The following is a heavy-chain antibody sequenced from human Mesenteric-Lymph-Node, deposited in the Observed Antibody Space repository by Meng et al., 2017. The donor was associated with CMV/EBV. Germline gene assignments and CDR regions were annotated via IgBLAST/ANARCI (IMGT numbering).Heavy chain of an antibody. CDR2: ISRSVSNI. CDR3: ARVVGYNDC. V-gene: IGHV3-21*01. CDR1: GFSFSSYS. D-gene: IGHD5-24*01. J-gene: IGHJ4*02. Sequence: GESLKISCAASGFSFSSYSMSWVRQAPGRGLEWVSTISRSVSNIHYADPVKGRFTISRDNAKNSLYLQMNSLRAEDTAVYYCARVVGYNDCWGQGTLVTVSS.